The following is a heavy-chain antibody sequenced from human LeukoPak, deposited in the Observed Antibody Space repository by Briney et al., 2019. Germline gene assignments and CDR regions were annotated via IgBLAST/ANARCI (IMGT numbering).Heavy chain of an antibody. Sequence: ASETLSHTCTVSGGSISSGSYYWSWIRQPAGKGLEWIGRIYTSGSTNYNPSLKSRVTISVDTSKNQFSLKLSSVTAADTAVYYCASRYYDSSGYYADYWGQGTLVTVSS. CDR1: GGSISSGSYY. D-gene: IGHD3-22*01. CDR3: ASRYYDSSGYYADY. J-gene: IGHJ4*02. V-gene: IGHV4-61*02. CDR2: IYTSGST.